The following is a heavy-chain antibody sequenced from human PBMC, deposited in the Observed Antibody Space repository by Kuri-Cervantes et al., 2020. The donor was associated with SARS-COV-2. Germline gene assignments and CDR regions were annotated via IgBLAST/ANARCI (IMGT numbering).Heavy chain of an antibody. CDR2: IRYDGSNK. J-gene: IGHJ4*02. CDR3: AKDQHGIVVVVAAIDY. CDR1: GFTFSSYG. V-gene: IGHV3-30*02. D-gene: IGHD2-15*01. Sequence: GESLKISCAASGFTFSSYGMHWVRQAPGKGLGWVAFIRYDGSNKYYADSVKGRFTISRGNSKNTLYLQMNSLRAEDTAVYYCAKDQHGIVVVVAAIDYWGQGTLVTVSS.